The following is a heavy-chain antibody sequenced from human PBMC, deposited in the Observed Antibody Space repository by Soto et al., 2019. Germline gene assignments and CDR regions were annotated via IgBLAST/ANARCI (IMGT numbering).Heavy chain of an antibody. V-gene: IGHV1-69*06. CDR3: AKDWQQLVPHYYYYYGMDV. D-gene: IGHD6-13*01. CDR1: GGTFSSYA. Sequence: AASVKVSCKASGGTFSSYAISWVRQAPGQGLEWMGGIIPIFGTANYAQKFQGRVTITADNSKNTLYLQMNSLRAEDTAVHYCAKDWQQLVPHYYYYYGMDVWGQGTTVTVSS. J-gene: IGHJ6*02. CDR2: IIPIFGTA.